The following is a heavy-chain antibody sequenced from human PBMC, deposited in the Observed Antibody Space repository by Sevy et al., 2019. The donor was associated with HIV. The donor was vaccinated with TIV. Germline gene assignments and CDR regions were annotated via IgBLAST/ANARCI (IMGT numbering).Heavy chain of an antibody. Sequence: GGSLRLSCAASGFTFSSYSMNWVRQAPGKGLEWVSSISSSSSYIYYADSVKGRFPISRDNAKNSLYLQMNSLRAEDTAVYYCARDRAVAGHFDYWGQGTLVTVSS. CDR3: ARDRAVAGHFDY. V-gene: IGHV3-21*01. D-gene: IGHD6-19*01. J-gene: IGHJ4*02. CDR2: ISSSSSYI. CDR1: GFTFSSYS.